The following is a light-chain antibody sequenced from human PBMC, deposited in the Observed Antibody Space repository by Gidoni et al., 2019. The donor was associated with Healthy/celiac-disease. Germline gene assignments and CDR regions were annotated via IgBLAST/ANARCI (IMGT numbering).Light chain of an antibody. Sequence: DIQMTQSPSSLSASVGDRVTITCQASQDISNYLNWYQQKPGKAPKRLIYDAANLETGVPSRFSGSGAGTDFTFTISSLQPEDIATDYCQQYDNLPPYTFGQGTKLEIK. CDR2: DAA. V-gene: IGKV1-33*01. CDR3: QQYDNLPPYT. J-gene: IGKJ2*01. CDR1: QDISNY.